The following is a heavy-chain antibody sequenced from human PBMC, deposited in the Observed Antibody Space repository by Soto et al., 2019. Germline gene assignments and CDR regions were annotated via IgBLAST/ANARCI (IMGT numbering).Heavy chain of an antibody. CDR1: GGTFSSYA. J-gene: IGHJ6*02. CDR2: IIPIFGTA. V-gene: IGHV1-69*13. D-gene: IGHD3-3*01. Sequence: SVKVSCKASGGTFSSYAISWVRQAPGQGLEWMGGIIPIFGTANYAQKFQGRVTITADESTSTAYMELSSLRSEDTAVYYCASINTRPHTIFGLFMAKCSPYATDVCGPAITVT. CDR3: ASINTRPHTIFGLFMAKCSPYATDV.